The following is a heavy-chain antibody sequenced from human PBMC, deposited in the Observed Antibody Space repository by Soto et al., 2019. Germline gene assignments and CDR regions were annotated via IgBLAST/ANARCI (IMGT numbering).Heavy chain of an antibody. CDR1: GVTFSSNG. V-gene: IGHV3-48*02. CDR3: ASDWGVYDSDIRTHIPHLDS. CDR2: ISIGSSTI. D-gene: IGHD3-22*01. Sequence: EVQLVESGGGLVQPGGSLRLSCEASGVTFSSNGMNWVRQAPGKGLVWVSFISIGSSTINYANSVRGRFTISRDNAQNSLYLQMNTLRDADTAVYYCASDWGVYDSDIRTHIPHLDSWGQGTLVTVSS. J-gene: IGHJ4*02.